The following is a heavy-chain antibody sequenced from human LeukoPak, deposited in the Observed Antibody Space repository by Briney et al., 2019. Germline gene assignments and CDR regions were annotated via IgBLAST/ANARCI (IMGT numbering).Heavy chain of an antibody. CDR3: ARAPRSTYDILTGYYTGYYFDY. J-gene: IGHJ4*02. CDR2: IDPNSGGT. D-gene: IGHD3-9*01. CDR1: GYTFTGYY. Sequence: GASVKVSCKASGYTFTGYYMHWVRQAPGQGLEWMGWIDPNSGGTNYAQKFQGWVTMTRDTSISTAYMELSRLRSDDTAVYYCARAPRSTYDILTGYYTGYYFDYWGQGTLVTVSS. V-gene: IGHV1-2*04.